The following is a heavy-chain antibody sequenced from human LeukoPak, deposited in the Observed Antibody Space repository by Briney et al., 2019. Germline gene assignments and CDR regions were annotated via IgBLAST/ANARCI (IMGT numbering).Heavy chain of an antibody. J-gene: IGHJ4*02. CDR2: ISSSSSYI. D-gene: IGHD3-16*02. CDR1: GFTFSSYS. V-gene: IGHV3-21*01. Sequence: GGSLRLSCAASGFTFSSYSMNWVRQAPGKGLEWVLSISSSSSYIYYADSVKGRFTISRDNAKNSLYLQMNSLRAEDTAVYYCARAQYTMITFGGVIVGDYWGQGTLVTVSS. CDR3: ARAQYTMITFGGVIVGDY.